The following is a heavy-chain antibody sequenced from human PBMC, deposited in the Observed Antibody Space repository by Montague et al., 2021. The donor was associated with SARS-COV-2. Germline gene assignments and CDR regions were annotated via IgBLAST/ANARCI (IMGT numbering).Heavy chain of an antibody. CDR1: GRSFSGSY. Sequence: SETLSLTCAASGRSFSGSYWSWVRQSPGKGLEWIGDVNHSESTNYNPSLKGRVTISVDRSKNQFSLRLRSVTAADTAVYYCARGRGLYYESSGGLYYMDVWGEGTTVTVSS. V-gene: IGHV4-34*01. J-gene: IGHJ6*03. D-gene: IGHD3-22*01. CDR3: ARGRGLYYESSGGLYYMDV. CDR2: VNHSEST.